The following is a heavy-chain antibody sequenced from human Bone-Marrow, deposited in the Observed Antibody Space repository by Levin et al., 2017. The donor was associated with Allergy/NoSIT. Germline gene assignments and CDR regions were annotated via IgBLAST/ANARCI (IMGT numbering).Heavy chain of an antibody. Sequence: SETLSLTCTVSGGPIRDYYWSWIRQPPGKGLEWIGYIYYSGNTNYNPSLKSRVTISMDTSKDQFSLKLSSVTAADTAVYYCARDLGIAVGSFDYWGQGTLVSVSS. J-gene: IGHJ4*02. V-gene: IGHV4-59*01. D-gene: IGHD6-19*01. CDR1: GGPIRDYY. CDR2: IYYSGNT. CDR3: ARDLGIAVGSFDY.